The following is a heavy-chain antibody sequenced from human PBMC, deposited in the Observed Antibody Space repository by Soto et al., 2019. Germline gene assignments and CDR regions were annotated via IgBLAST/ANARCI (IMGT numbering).Heavy chain of an antibody. Sequence: EVQLVESGGGLVEPGGSIRLSCVASGFTFTKAYMTWVRQAPGKGLELVGRIKGSHAGGTTDYATSVKGRYTISRDDSTNTLYLHMNSMQTEATSVYYCATEGGYPGSNFYGAYWGQGTLVTVSS. V-gene: IGHV3-15*01. CDR2: IKGSHAGGTT. J-gene: IGHJ4*02. D-gene: IGHD1-26*01. CDR3: ATEGGYPGSNFYGAY. CDR1: GFTFTKAY.